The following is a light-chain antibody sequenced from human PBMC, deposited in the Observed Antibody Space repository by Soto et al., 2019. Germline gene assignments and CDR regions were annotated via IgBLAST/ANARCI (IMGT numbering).Light chain of an antibody. Sequence: EIVLTQSPGTLSLSPGERVTLYCKASQRVSNSYLAWYQQRPGQAPRLLIYGAFSRATDAPDRFSGSESGTEFTLTIDSLAPEDSALYFCQQYATSPRTFGQGTKVEV. CDR1: QRVSNSY. CDR3: QQYATSPRT. CDR2: GAF. V-gene: IGKV3-20*01. J-gene: IGKJ1*01.